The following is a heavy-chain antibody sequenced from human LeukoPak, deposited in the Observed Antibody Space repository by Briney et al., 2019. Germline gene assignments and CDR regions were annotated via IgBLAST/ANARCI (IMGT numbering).Heavy chain of an antibody. D-gene: IGHD4-17*01. CDR1: GFTFSSFE. J-gene: IGHJ4*02. CDR3: ARDYGDLPARVPYFDY. V-gene: IGHV3-48*02. Sequence: HPGGSLRLSCAASGFTFSSFEFNWVRQAPGKGLEWVSYISSSSGMIYYADSVKGRFTISRDNAKNSLYLQMKSLRDEDTAIYYCARDYGDLPARVPYFDYWGQGTLVTVSS. CDR2: ISSSSGMI.